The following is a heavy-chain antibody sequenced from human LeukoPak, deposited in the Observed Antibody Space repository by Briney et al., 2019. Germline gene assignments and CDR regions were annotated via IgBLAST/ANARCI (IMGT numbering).Heavy chain of an antibody. J-gene: IGHJ4*02. D-gene: IGHD2-2*01. V-gene: IGHV3-7*01. CDR2: IKLDGSEK. Sequence: GGSLRLSCAASGFIFSNYWMSWVRKAPGKGLERVANIKLDGSEKNYVDSVKGRFTISRDNAKNSLYLQMNSLRAEDTAVYYCVRDSSRSYVYWGQGALVTVSS. CDR1: GFIFSNYW. CDR3: VRDSSRSYVY.